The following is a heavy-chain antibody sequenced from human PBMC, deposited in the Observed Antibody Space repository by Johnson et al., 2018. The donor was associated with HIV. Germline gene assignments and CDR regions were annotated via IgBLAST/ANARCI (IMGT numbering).Heavy chain of an antibody. V-gene: IGHV3-33*06. D-gene: IGHD6-6*01. CDR3: AKDRGAARSFDALDS. CDR1: GFTFSSYG. Sequence: QVLLVESAGGVVQPGRSLRLSCAASGFTFSSYGMHWVRQAPGKGLEWVAVIWYDGSNKYYADSVKGRFTISRDNSKNTLYLQMNSLRAEDTAVYYCAKDRGAARSFDALDSWGQGTMVTVSS. CDR2: IWYDGSNK. J-gene: IGHJ3*02.